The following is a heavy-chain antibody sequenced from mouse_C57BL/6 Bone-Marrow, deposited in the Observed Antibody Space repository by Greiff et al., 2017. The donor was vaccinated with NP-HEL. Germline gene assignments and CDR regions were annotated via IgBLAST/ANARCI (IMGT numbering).Heavy chain of an antibody. J-gene: IGHJ3*01. CDR2: IDPSDSYT. Sequence: VQLQQPGAELVMPGASVKLSCKASGYTFTSYWMHWVKQRPGQGLEWIGEIDPSDSYTNYNQKFKGKSTLTVDKSSSTAYMQLSSLTSEDSAVYYCARWGIYYYGSSPWFAYWGQGTLVTVSA. D-gene: IGHD1-1*01. CDR1: GYTFTSYW. CDR3: ARWGIYYYGSSPWFAY. V-gene: IGHV1-69*01.